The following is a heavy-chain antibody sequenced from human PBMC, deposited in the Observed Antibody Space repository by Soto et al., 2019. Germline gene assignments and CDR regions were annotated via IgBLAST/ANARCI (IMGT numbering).Heavy chain of an antibody. Sequence: XETLSVTWTVSSDSVSSGHYYWSWIRQPPGKGLEWIVSIYFTGNTNYNPSLKSRLTMSIDTSRNLFSLRLGSVTAADTAVYYCGRVPVDTYMIYWSDSWGQGTLVTVSS. J-gene: IGHJ4*02. CDR3: GRVPVDTYMIYWSDS. D-gene: IGHD3-16*01. V-gene: IGHV4-61*01. CDR2: IYFTGNT. CDR1: SDSVSSGHYY.